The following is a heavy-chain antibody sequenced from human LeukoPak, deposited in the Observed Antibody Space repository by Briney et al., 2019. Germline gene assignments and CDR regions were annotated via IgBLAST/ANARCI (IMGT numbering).Heavy chain of an antibody. J-gene: IGHJ4*02. CDR3: ARGRAPGYYFDY. Sequence: GGSLRLSCAASGFTFSDYYMSWLRQAPGKGLEGVSYISSSGSTIYYADSVKGRFTISRDNAKNSLYLQMNSLRAEDTAVYYCARGRAPGYYFDYWGQGTLVTVSS. V-gene: IGHV3-11*04. CDR1: GFTFSDYY. CDR2: ISSSGSTI.